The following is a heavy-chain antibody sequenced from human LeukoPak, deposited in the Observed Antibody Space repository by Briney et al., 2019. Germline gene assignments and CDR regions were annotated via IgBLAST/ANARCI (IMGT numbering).Heavy chain of an antibody. CDR1: GFTFSSYA. D-gene: IGHD5-18*01. Sequence: PGGSLRLSCAASGFTFSSYAMSWVRQAPGKGLEWVSAISGSGGSTYYADSVKGRLTISRDNSKNTLYLQMNSLRAEDTAVYYCAKDLRAMGSYDAFDIWGQGTMVTVSS. CDR3: AKDLRAMGSYDAFDI. V-gene: IGHV3-23*01. J-gene: IGHJ3*02. CDR2: ISGSGGST.